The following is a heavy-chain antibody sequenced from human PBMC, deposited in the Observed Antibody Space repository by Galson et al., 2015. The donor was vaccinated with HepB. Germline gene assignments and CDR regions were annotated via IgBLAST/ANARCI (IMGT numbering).Heavy chain of an antibody. J-gene: IGHJ4*02. V-gene: IGHV3-21*01. CDR1: GFTFSSYS. CDR2: ISSSSSYI. Sequence: SLRLSCAASGFTFSSYSMNWVRQAPGKGLEWVSSISSSSSYIYYADSVKGRFTISRDNAKNSLYLQMNSLRAEDTAVYYCASSYYGSGSQFQNWGQGTLVTVSS. D-gene: IGHD3-10*01. CDR3: ASSYYGSGSQFQN.